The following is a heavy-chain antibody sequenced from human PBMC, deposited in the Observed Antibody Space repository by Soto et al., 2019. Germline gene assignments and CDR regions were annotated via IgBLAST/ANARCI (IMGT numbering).Heavy chain of an antibody. V-gene: IGHV4-4*07. CDR3: AMLPMVRGVEVGIDV. CDR1: GGSISRYY. Sequence: QVQLQESGPGLVKPSETLSLTCTVSGGSISRYYWSWIRQPAGKGLEWIGRIYTSGSTNYNPSLKSRVTMSVDTSKNQFSMKLSSVTAADTAVYYCAMLPMVRGVEVGIDVWGQGTTVTVSS. CDR2: IYTSGST. D-gene: IGHD3-10*01. J-gene: IGHJ6*02.